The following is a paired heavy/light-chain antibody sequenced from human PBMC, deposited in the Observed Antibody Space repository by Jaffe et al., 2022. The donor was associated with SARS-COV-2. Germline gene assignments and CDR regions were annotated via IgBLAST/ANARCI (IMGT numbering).Heavy chain of an antibody. Sequence: EVHLLESGGDLVPPGGSLRLSCAASGFSLRSAAMNWVRQAPGKGLEWVSTSGSVGGYPYYADSVMGRFTISRDNSRNTLYLQMNSLRADDTAVYYCTEDVMGYTFYWGPGTLVTVSS. J-gene: IGHJ4*02. D-gene: IGHD5-18*01. CDR2: SGSVGGYP. CDR1: GFSLRSAA. V-gene: IGHV3-23*01. CDR3: TEDVMGYTFY.
Light chain of an antibody. CDR3: QQSSNWPRYT. CDR2: DAS. CDR1: QSVSSK. V-gene: IGKV3-11*01. J-gene: IGKJ2*01. Sequence: DIVLTQSPATLSLSPGERTTLSCRASQSVSSKLAWYQQKPGQAPRLLIYDASNRATGIPARFSGSGSGTDFTLTISSLEPEDFAIYFCQQSSNWPRYTFGQGTKLEIK.